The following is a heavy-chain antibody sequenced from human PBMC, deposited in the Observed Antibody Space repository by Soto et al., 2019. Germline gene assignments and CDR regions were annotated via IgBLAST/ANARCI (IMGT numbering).Heavy chain of an antibody. CDR3: SIYRDSDSTGDSCFS. D-gene: IGHD3-22*01. CDR2: IFYSLRT. Sequence: NLSLTCTVSAGSISTGGFYCTWIRHRPGKGLAWIGDIFYSLRTYYNPSLKSRITISVDTSKNQFSLKLSSVAAADTAVYYYSIYRDSDSTGDSCFSRGEATMVSVS. J-gene: IGHJ3*01. V-gene: IGHV4-31*03. CDR1: AGSISTGGFY.